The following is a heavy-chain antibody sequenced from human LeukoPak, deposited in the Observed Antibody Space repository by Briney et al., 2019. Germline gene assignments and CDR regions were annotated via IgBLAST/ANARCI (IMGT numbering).Heavy chain of an antibody. CDR2: ISSSGSTI. CDR1: GLTFSDYY. J-gene: IGHJ6*03. CDR3: ARAKTYYYYMDV. V-gene: IGHV3-11*01. Sequence: GGSLRFSCAAPGLTFSDYYMSWIGQAPGKGLEGVSYISSSGSTIYYADSVKGRFTISRDNAKNSLYLQMNSLRAEDTAVYYCARAKTYYYYMDVWGKGTTVTVSS.